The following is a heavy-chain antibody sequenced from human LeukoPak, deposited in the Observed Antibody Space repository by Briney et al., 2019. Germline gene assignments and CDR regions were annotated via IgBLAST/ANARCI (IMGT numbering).Heavy chain of an antibody. Sequence: SETLSLTCTVSGGPIYSYYWSWIRQSAEKGLEWIGRLYPGVSTDYNPSLKSRVTMSVDTSKNQFALKLSAVTAADTAVYYCARMKFYDSTGYSPGHYMDVWGKGTTVIVS. V-gene: IGHV4-4*07. CDR1: GGPIYSYY. J-gene: IGHJ6*03. D-gene: IGHD3-22*01. CDR3: ARMKFYDSTGYSPGHYMDV. CDR2: LYPGVST.